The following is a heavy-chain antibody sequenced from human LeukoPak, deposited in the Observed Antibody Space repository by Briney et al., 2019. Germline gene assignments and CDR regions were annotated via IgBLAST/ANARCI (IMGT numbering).Heavy chain of an antibody. Sequence: GGSQRLYGASSGFTFSDYYMSWIRQAPGKGLEWVSYISSSSSYTNYADSVKGRFTISRDNAKNSLYLQMNSLRAEDTAVYYCARNRGDPSYFDYWGQGTLVTVSS. D-gene: IGHD4-17*01. CDR3: ARNRGDPSYFDY. V-gene: IGHV3-11*06. CDR2: ISSSSSYT. CDR1: GFTFSDYY. J-gene: IGHJ4*02.